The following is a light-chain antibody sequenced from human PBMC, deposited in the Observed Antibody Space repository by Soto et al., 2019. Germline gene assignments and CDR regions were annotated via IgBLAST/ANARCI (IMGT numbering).Light chain of an antibody. J-gene: IGLJ2*01. CDR2: EVS. V-gene: IGLV2-14*01. CDR3: SSCTSSSTLL. Sequence: QSALTQPASVSGSPGQSITISCTGTSSDVGGYNYVSWYQQHPGKAPKLMIYEVSNRPSGVSNRFSGSKSGNTASLTISGLQAEDEADYYCSSCTSSSTLLFGGGTKVTVL. CDR1: SSDVGGYNY.